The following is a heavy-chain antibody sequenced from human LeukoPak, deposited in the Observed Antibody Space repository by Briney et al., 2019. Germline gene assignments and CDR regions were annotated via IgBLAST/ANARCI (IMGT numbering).Heavy chain of an antibody. J-gene: IGHJ4*02. CDR2: IFYSGST. CDR1: GDSISRSDYY. D-gene: IGHD5-18*01. CDR3: ARDDVDTPPFDY. V-gene: IGHV4-39*07. Sequence: SETLSLTCTVSGDSISRSDYYWGWIRQPPGKGLEWIGSIFYSGSTYYNASLKSRVTISVDTSKNQFSPKMTSVTAADTAVYYCARDDVDTPPFDYLGQATLVTVSS.